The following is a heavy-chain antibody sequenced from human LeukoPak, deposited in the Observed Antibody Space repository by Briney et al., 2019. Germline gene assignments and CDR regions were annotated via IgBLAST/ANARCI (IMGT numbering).Heavy chain of an antibody. CDR2: INHSGST. CDR3: ARQIAAADWFDP. J-gene: IGHJ5*02. Sequence: SETLSLTCAVSGGSFSGYYWSWIRQPPGKGLEWIGEINHSGSTNYNPSLKSRVTISVDTSKNQFSLKLSSVTAADTAVYYCARQIAAADWFDPWGQGTLVTVSS. V-gene: IGHV4-34*01. D-gene: IGHD6-13*01. CDR1: GGSFSGYY.